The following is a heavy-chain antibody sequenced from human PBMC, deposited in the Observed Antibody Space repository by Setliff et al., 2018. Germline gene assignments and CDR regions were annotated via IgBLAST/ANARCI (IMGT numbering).Heavy chain of an antibody. CDR1: GFTFSTYG. CDR2: ISFSGDTT. V-gene: IGHV3-48*03. D-gene: IGHD3-3*01. CDR3: ARATLTIFGVVTPFDY. J-gene: IGHJ4*02. Sequence: PGGSLRLSCAASGFTFSTYGMNWVRQAPGKGLEWISYISFSGDTTYYADSVKGRFTISRDNAKNSLYLQMNSLRAEDTAVYYCARATLTIFGVVTPFDYWGQGTLVTVSS.